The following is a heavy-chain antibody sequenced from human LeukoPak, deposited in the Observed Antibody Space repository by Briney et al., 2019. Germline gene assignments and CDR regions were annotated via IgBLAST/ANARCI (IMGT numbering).Heavy chain of an antibody. CDR2: INTWSSHI. J-gene: IGHJ4*02. V-gene: IGHV3-21*01. Sequence: GGYLRLSCAASGFTFTAYSMNWVRQAPGKGLEWLSSINTWSSHILYADSVKGRFTISRDNARNSLYLQMNALRAEDTAVYYCARDLGRGEPPYDYWGQGTLVIVSS. CDR1: GFTFTAYS. CDR3: ARDLGRGEPPYDY. D-gene: IGHD1-14*01.